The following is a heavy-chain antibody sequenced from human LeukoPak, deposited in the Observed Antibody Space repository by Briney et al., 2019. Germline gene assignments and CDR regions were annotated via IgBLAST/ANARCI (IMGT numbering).Heavy chain of an antibody. Sequence: PGGSLRLSCAASGFTFSSYSMNWVRQAPGKGLEWVSAISGSGGSTYYADSVKGRFTISRDNSKNTLYLQMNSLRAEDTAVYYCAKVVDFWSGYYMYYYYGMDVWGQGTTVTVSS. V-gene: IGHV3-23*01. J-gene: IGHJ6*02. CDR1: GFTFSSYS. CDR3: AKVVDFWSGYYMYYYYGMDV. D-gene: IGHD3-3*01. CDR2: ISGSGGST.